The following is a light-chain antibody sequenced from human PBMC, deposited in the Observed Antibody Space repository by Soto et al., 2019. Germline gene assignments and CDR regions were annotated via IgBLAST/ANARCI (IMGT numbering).Light chain of an antibody. CDR3: QQSYSTFWT. CDR1: QSISSY. Sequence: DIQMTQSPSSLSASVGDRVTITCRASQSISSYLNWYQQKPGKAPKLQIYAASSLQSRITSRLSGSGSGTDFTLTISSLQPEDFATYYCQQSYSTFWTFGQGTKV. CDR2: AAS. J-gene: IGKJ1*01. V-gene: IGKV1-39*01.